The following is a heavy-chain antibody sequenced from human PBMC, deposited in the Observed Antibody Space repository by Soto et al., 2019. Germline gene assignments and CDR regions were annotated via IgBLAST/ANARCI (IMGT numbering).Heavy chain of an antibody. V-gene: IGHV3-74*01. CDR2: ISSDGSST. J-gene: IGHJ6*03. Sequence: EMQLVDSGGCLVQPGGSLRLSCAASGFTFSSDWLHWVRQAPGKGLVWVARISSDGSSTNYGDSVKGRFTISRDNAKNALYLQVNSLRAEDPAVYYCARGERYYYMDVWGTGTKVTGSS. D-gene: IGHD1-1*01. CDR3: ARGERYYYMDV. CDR1: GFTFSSDW.